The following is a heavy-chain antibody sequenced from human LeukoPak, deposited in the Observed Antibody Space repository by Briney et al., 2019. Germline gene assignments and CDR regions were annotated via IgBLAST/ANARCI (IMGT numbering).Heavy chain of an antibody. CDR3: AKERERWLQLQYFDY. J-gene: IGHJ4*02. CDR2: IWYGGSNK. D-gene: IGHD5-24*01. V-gene: IGHV3-33*06. Sequence: QAGGSLRLSCAASGFTFSSYGMHWVRQAPGKGLEWVAVIWYGGSNKYYADSVKGRFTISRDNSKNTLYLQMNSLRAEDTAVYYCAKERERWLQLQYFDYWGQGTLVTVSS. CDR1: GFTFSSYG.